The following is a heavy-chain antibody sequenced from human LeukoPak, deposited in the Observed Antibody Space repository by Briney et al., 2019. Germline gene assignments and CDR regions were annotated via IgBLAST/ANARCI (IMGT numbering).Heavy chain of an antibody. CDR2: ISSSGGST. CDR1: GFTFSSYA. V-gene: IGHV3-23*01. J-gene: IGHJ4*02. D-gene: IGHD3-22*01. Sequence: PGGSLRLSCAASGFTFSSYAMSWVRQAPGKGLEWVSAISSSGGSTYYADSVKGRFTISRDKSKNTLYLQMNSLRAEDTAVYYCAKDLVYYYDSSGSGYFDYWGQGTLVTVSS. CDR3: AKDLVYYYDSSGSGYFDY.